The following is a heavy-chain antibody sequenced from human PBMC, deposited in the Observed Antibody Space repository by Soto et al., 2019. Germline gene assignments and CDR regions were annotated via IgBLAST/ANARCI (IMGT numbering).Heavy chain of an antibody. CDR3: ARRASTMIGVAQPYYYFGMDV. J-gene: IGHJ6*02. Sequence: SLQVSCKASGGTLSSYAISWVRQAPGQGLEWMGGIIPIFGTANYAQKFQGRVTITADESTSTAYMELSSLRSEDTAVYYCARRASTMIGVAQPYYYFGMDVWGQGNTVSVYS. V-gene: IGHV1-69*13. CDR1: GGTLSSYA. D-gene: IGHD3-22*01. CDR2: IIPIFGTA.